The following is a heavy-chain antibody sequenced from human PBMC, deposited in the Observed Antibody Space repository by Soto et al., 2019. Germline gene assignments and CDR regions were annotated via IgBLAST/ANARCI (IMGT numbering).Heavy chain of an antibody. V-gene: IGHV3-7*01. CDR1: GFTFISYW. Sequence: EVQLVESGGGLVQPGGSLRLSCAASGFTFISYWRTWVGRAPGKGLEWVANIKQDGSEKYYVDSVKGRFTISRDNAKNSLYLQMNSLRAEDTAVYYCARGRGVDVWGQGTTVTVSS. CDR3: ARGRGVDV. J-gene: IGHJ6*02. CDR2: IKQDGSEK.